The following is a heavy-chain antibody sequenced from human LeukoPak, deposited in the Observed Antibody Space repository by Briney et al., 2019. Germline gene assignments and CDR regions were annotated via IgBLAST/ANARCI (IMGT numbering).Heavy chain of an antibody. V-gene: IGHV4-61*02. D-gene: IGHD1-26*01. Sequence: SQTLSLTCTVSGGSISSGSYCWSWIRQPAGKGLEWIGRIYTSGSTNYNSSLKSRVTISVDTSKNQFSLKLSSVTAADTAVYYCARDRELEPNAFDIWGQGTMVTVSS. CDR2: IYTSGST. CDR1: GGSISSGSYC. CDR3: ARDRELEPNAFDI. J-gene: IGHJ3*02.